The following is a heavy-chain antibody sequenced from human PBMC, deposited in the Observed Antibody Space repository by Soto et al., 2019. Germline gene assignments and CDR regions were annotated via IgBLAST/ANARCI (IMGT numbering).Heavy chain of an antibody. V-gene: IGHV3-30*18. CDR2: ISYDGSNK. Sequence: GGSLRLSCAASGFTFSSYGMHWVRQAPGKGLEWVAVISYDGSNKYYADSVKGRFTISRDNSKNTMYLQMNSLRAEDTAVYYCAKDGGYGYMDVWGKGTTVTVSS. D-gene: IGHD5-18*01. CDR3: AKDGGYGYMDV. CDR1: GFTFSSYG. J-gene: IGHJ6*03.